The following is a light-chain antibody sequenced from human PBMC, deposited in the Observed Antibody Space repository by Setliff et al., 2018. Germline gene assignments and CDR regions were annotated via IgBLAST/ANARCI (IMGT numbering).Light chain of an antibody. J-gene: IGLJ1*01. CDR2: GNS. Sequence: QSVLTQPSSVSGAPGQRVTISCTGSSSNIGAGYDVHWYQQLPGTAPKLLIYGNSNRPSGVPDRFSGSKSGTSASLAITGLQAEDEADYYCQSYAGGLGGYVFGGGTKVTVL. CDR3: QSYAGGLGGYV. V-gene: IGLV1-40*01. CDR1: SSNIGAGYD.